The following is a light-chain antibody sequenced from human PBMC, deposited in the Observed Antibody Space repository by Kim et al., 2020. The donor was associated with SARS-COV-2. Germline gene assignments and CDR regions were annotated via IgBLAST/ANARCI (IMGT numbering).Light chain of an antibody. V-gene: IGKV1-39*01. CDR3: QQSYSTPYS. CDR2: AAS. J-gene: IGKJ2*03. CDR1: QSISSY. Sequence: SASVGDRVTITCRARQSISSYLNWYQQKPGKAPKLLIYAASSLQSGVPSRFSGSGYGTDFTLTISSLQPEDFATYYCQQSYSTPYSFGQGTKLEI.